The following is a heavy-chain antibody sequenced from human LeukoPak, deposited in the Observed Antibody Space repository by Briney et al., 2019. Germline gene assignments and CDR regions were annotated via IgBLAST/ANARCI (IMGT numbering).Heavy chain of an antibody. Sequence: PGGSLTLSCAASRFTFSDAWMSWVRQAPGKGLEWVSSISSSSSYIYYADSVKGRFTISRDNAKNSLYLQMNSLRAEDTAVYYCARGHYDSSGYWEYWGQGTLVTVSS. D-gene: IGHD3-22*01. V-gene: IGHV3-21*01. CDR1: RFTFSDAW. CDR3: ARGHYDSSGYWEY. CDR2: ISSSSSYI. J-gene: IGHJ4*02.